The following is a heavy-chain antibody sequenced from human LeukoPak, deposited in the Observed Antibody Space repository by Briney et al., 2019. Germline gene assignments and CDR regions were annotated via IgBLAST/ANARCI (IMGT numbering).Heavy chain of an antibody. D-gene: IGHD3-22*01. J-gene: IGHJ3*02. CDR1: GYSITSSSW. CDR3: ASREVVVIDAFDI. CDR2: IYYTGSP. V-gene: IGHV4-38-2*01. Sequence: KPSDTLSLTCAVSGYSITSSSWWGWIRQPPGKGLEWIGSIYYTGSPYYNPSLKSRVTISVDTSKNQFSLKLSSVTAADTAVYYCASREVVVIDAFDIWGQGTMVTVSS.